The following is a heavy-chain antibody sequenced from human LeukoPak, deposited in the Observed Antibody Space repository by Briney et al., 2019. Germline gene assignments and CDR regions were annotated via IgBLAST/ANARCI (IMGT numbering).Heavy chain of an antibody. CDR1: GGSISSYY. J-gene: IGHJ4*02. CDR2: LYYSGST. D-gene: IGHD2-15*01. Sequence: PSETLSLTCTVSGGSISSYYWSWIRQPPGKGREWIGYLYYSGSTNYNPSLKSRVTISVDTSKNQFSLKLSSVTAADTAVYYCARQGGKGGSDYWGQGTLVTVSS. CDR3: ARQGGKGGSDY. V-gene: IGHV4-59*08.